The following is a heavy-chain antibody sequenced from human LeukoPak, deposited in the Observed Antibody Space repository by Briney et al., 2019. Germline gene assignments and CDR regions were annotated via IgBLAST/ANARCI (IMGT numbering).Heavy chain of an antibody. CDR2: INPNSGGT. CDR1: GYTFTGYY. Sequence: GASVKVSCKASGYTFTGYYMHWVRQAPGQGLEWMGWINPNSGGTNYAQKFQGWVTMTRDTSISTAYMELSRLRSDDTVVYYCARVGGSYYDSSGYYYDYWGQGTLVTVSS. CDR3: ARVGGSYYDSSGYYYDY. V-gene: IGHV1-2*04. D-gene: IGHD3-22*01. J-gene: IGHJ4*02.